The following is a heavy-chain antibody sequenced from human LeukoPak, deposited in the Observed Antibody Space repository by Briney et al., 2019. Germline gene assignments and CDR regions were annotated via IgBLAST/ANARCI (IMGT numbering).Heavy chain of an antibody. D-gene: IGHD5-18*01. V-gene: IGHV1-2*02. CDR3: ARGGYSIEYYYYYMDV. Sequence: GASVKVSCKASGYTFTGYYMHWVRQAPGQGLEWMGCINPNSGGTNYAQKFQGRVTMTRDTSISTAYMELSRLRSDDTAVYYCARGGYSIEYYYYYMDVWGKGTTVTVSS. CDR2: INPNSGGT. J-gene: IGHJ6*03. CDR1: GYTFTGYY.